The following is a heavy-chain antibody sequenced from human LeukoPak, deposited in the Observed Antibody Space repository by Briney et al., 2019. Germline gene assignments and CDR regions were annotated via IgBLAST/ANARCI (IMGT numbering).Heavy chain of an antibody. CDR1: GFTFSSYW. CDR2: IKGDGSQK. J-gene: IGHJ4*02. V-gene: IGHV3-7*01. CDR3: ASYCSSTSCYSFDY. D-gene: IGHD2-2*01. Sequence: GGSLRLSCAASGFTFSSYWMTWVRQAPGKGLEWVGNIKGDGSQKYYVDSVKGRFTISRDNAKNSLYLQMNSLRVEYTAVYYCASYCSSTSCYSFDYWGQGALVTVSS.